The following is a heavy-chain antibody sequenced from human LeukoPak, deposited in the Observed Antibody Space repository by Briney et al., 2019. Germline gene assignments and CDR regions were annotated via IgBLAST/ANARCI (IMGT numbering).Heavy chain of an antibody. Sequence: SVKDSCKASGGTFSSYAISWVRQAPGQGLEWKGRIIPILGIANYAQKFQGRVTITADESTSTAYMELSSLRSDDTAVYYCARDQDDIPYYWGQGTLVTVSS. CDR2: IIPILGIA. CDR1: GGTFSSYA. J-gene: IGHJ4*02. D-gene: IGHD3-9*01. CDR3: ARDQDDIPYY. V-gene: IGHV1-69*04.